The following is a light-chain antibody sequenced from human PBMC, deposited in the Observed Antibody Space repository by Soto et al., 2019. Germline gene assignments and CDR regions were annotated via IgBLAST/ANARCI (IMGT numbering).Light chain of an antibody. CDR2: DVS. CDR3: YSYAGIYTSLYV. Sequence: QSALTQPRSVSGSPGQSVTISCTGTSSDVGGYNYVSWYQQHPGKAPKLMIYDVSKRPSGVPDRFSGSKSGNTASLTISGLQAEDEADYYCYSYAGIYTSLYVFGTGTKLTVL. V-gene: IGLV2-11*01. J-gene: IGLJ1*01. CDR1: SSDVGGYNY.